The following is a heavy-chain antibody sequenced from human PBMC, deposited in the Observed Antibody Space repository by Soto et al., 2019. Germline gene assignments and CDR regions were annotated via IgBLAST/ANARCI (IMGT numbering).Heavy chain of an antibody. CDR3: SRHSTNKSWYYRLSAP. CDR2: LYYTGST. V-gene: IGHV4-39*01. D-gene: IGHD6-13*01. CDR1: GDNSSGVAHY. Sequence: PLLILSHTYSVAGDNSSGVAHYWAWDSQHPGKGLEWIGSLYYTGSTYYNPSLKSRAAISIDTTKNQFSLNLMSTTAADTAVYYCSRHSTNKSWYYRLSAPLGHGSLVTVIS. J-gene: IGHJ5*02.